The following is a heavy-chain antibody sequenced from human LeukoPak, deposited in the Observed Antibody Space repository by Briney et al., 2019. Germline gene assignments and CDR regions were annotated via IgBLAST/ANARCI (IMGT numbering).Heavy chain of an antibody. Sequence: GGSLRLSCAASGFTFRNYAMSWVRQAPGKGLEWVSSIHGDASDTFYAESVKGRFTIARDNSRTTLYLQLNSLRADDTAVYYCAKSHITRYPLQYYFDLWGQGAQVIVSS. D-gene: IGHD2-21*01. CDR1: GFTFRNYA. V-gene: IGHV3-23*01. CDR3: AKSHITRYPLQYYFDL. J-gene: IGHJ4*02. CDR2: IHGDASDT.